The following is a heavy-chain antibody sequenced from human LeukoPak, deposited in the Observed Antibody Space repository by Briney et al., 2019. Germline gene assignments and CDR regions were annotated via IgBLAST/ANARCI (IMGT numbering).Heavy chain of an antibody. Sequence: SETLSLTCIVSGDSISSTSYYWAWIRQPPGKGLEWIGMIFYSGSAYYTPSLRGRVTLSVDTSRNQFSLKVTSVTAADTAVYYCAREWQYQFDYWGQGSLVTVSS. CDR1: GDSISSTSYY. D-gene: IGHD4-11*01. V-gene: IGHV4-39*07. CDR3: AREWQYQFDY. J-gene: IGHJ4*02. CDR2: IFYSGSA.